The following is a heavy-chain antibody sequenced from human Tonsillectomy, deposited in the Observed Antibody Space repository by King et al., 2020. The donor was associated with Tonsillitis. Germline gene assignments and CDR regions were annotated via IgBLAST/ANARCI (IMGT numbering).Heavy chain of an antibody. Sequence: QLVQSGPEVKKPGTSVKVSCKASGFTFTNSAMQWGRQARGQRLEWIGWIVVGSGNTKFAQKFQERVTITRDMSTSTAYMELGSLRSEDTAVYYCAARDALRPGVDVGSWGQGTLVTVSS. CDR2: IVVGSGNT. D-gene: IGHD4-17*01. J-gene: IGHJ4*02. CDR1: GFTFTNSA. V-gene: IGHV1-58*02. CDR3: AARDALRPGVDVGS.